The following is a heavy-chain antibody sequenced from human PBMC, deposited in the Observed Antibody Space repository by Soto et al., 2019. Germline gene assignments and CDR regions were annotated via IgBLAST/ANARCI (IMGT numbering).Heavy chain of an antibody. V-gene: IGHV3-23*01. D-gene: IGHD3-22*01. CDR1: GFTFSSYA. Sequence: GGSLRLSCAASGFTFSSYAMSWVRQAPGKGLEWVSAISGSGGSTYYADSVKGRFTISRDNSKNTLCLQMNSLRAEDTAVYYCAKPHWADYYDSSGYLRPDAFDIWGQGTMVTVSS. CDR2: ISGSGGST. CDR3: AKPHWADYYDSSGYLRPDAFDI. J-gene: IGHJ3*02.